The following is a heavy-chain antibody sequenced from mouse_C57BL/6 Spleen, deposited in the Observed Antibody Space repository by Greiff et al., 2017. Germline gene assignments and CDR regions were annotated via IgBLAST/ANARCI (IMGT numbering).Heavy chain of an antibody. CDR3: VTGYYSNYDRYFDV. CDR1: GFSFNTYA. Sequence: EVQLVESGGGLVQPKGSLKLSCAASGFSFNTYAMNWVRQAPGKGLEWVARIRSKSNNYATYYADSVKDRFTISRDDSESMLYLQMNNLKTEDTAMYYCVTGYYSNYDRYFDVWGTGTTVTVSS. D-gene: IGHD2-5*01. V-gene: IGHV10-1*01. CDR2: IRSKSNNYAT. J-gene: IGHJ1*03.